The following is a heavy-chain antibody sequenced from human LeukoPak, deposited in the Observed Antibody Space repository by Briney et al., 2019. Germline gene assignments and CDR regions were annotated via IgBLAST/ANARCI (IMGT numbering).Heavy chain of an antibody. CDR2: ISGSGGST. Sequence: GGSLRLSCAASDFTFRSYAMSWVRQAPGKGLEWVSAISGSGGSTYYADSVKGRFTISRDNTKNTLYLQMNSLRDEDTAVYYCAKGYYYDSSGYYGYWGQGTLVTVSS. J-gene: IGHJ4*02. CDR1: DFTFRSYA. D-gene: IGHD3-22*01. V-gene: IGHV3-23*01. CDR3: AKGYYYDSSGYYGY.